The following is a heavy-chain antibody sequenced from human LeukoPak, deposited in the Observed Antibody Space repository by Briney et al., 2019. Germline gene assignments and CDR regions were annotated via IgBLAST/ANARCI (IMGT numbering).Heavy chain of an antibody. Sequence: GGSLRLSCAASGFTVSNYSWSWIRQAPGKGLEWVASINSTGSNIYYADSVKGRFTISRDNAKNSLYLQMNSLRAEDTAVYYCARNYDDLTGYYYYYYYHMDVWGKGTTVTVSS. J-gene: IGHJ6*03. V-gene: IGHV3-21*01. CDR1: GFTVSNYS. CDR2: INSTGSNI. D-gene: IGHD3-9*01. CDR3: ARNYDDLTGYYYYYYYHMDV.